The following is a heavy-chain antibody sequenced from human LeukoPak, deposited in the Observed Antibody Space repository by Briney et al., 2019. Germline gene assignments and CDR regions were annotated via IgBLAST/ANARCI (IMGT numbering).Heavy chain of an antibody. Sequence: SETLSLTCTVSGGSISSYYCSWIRQPAGKGLEWIGRIYTSGSTNYNPSLKSRVTLSIDTSKNQFSLKLSSVTAADTTVYYCARDTTYSNVWYFDLWGRGTLVSVSS. D-gene: IGHD4-11*01. V-gene: IGHV4-4*07. CDR3: ARDTTYSNVWYFDL. J-gene: IGHJ2*01. CDR1: GGSISSYY. CDR2: IYTSGST.